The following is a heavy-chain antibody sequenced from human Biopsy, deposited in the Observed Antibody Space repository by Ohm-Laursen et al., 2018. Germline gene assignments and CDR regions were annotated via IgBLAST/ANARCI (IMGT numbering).Heavy chain of an antibody. CDR1: GGTFTTYD. Sequence: ASLVKVSCKASGGTFTTYDINWVRQATGQGLEWMGWMNPNTGNTGFAQKFQGRITMTEDTSTDTAYMELSSLRSEDTAVYYCAADINVWNVNYWGQGTQVTVSS. V-gene: IGHV1-8*01. CDR2: MNPNTGNT. CDR3: AADINVWNVNY. D-gene: IGHD1-1*01. J-gene: IGHJ4*02.